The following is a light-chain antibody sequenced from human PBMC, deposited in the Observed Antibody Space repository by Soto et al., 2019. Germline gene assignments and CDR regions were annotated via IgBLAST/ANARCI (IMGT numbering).Light chain of an antibody. Sequence: QSVLTQPASVSVSPGQSITISCTARSSAVGGYIYVSWYHQHPGKAPKLMIYDVTSRPSGVSYRLSGSKSSNKAYPTISGRLAQDEADYYSSSYTTRRSYVFGTGPKVTV. CDR3: SSYTTRRSYV. V-gene: IGLV2-14*01. J-gene: IGLJ1*01. CDR1: SSAVGGYIY. CDR2: DVT.